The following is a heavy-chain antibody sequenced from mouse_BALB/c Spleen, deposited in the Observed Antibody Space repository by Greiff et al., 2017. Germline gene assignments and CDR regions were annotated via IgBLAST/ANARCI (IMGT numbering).Heavy chain of an antibody. CDR2: IYPGDGDT. D-gene: IGHD2-4*01. J-gene: IGHJ4*01. Sequence: QVQLQQSGAELARPGASVKLSCKASGYTFTSYWMQWVKQRPGQGLEWIGAIYPGDGDTRYTQKFKGKATLTADKSSSTAYMQLSSLASEDSAVYYYARGITTGGYYAMDYWGQGTSVTVSS. CDR1: GYTFTSYW. V-gene: IGHV1-87*01. CDR3: ARGITTGGYYAMDY.